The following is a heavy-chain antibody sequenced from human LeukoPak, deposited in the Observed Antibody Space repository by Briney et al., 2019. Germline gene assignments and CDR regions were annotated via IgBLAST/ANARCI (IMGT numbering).Heavy chain of an antibody. CDR1: GYRFTNYW. J-gene: IGHJ4*02. CDR2: IDPSDSYP. V-gene: IGHV5-10-1*01. CDR3: ARQGSTHYQDSSSYYPFDY. D-gene: IGHD3-22*01. Sequence: GESLRISCQGSGYRFTNYWISWVRQLPGKGLERMGGIDPSDSYPDHRPPFQGHVTISTDKSNSTAYLQWSSLKASDTAIYYCARQGSTHYQDSSSYYPFDYWGEGALVSVSS.